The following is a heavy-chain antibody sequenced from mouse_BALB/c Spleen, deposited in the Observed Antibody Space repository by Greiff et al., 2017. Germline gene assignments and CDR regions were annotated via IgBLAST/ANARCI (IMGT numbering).Heavy chain of an antibody. J-gene: IGHJ2*01. CDR1: GFTFSSFG. CDR3: ARYYYFDY. V-gene: IGHV5-17*02. CDR2: ISSGSSTI. Sequence: EVKLVESGGGLVQPGGSRKLSCAASGFTFSSFGMHWVRQAPEKGLEWVAYISSGSSTIYYADTVKGRFTISRDNPKNTLFLQMTSLRSEDTAMYYCARYYYFDYWGQGTTLTVSS.